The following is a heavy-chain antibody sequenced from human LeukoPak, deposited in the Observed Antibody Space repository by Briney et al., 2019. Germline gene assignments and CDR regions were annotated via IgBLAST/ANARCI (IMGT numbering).Heavy chain of an antibody. V-gene: IGHV3-23*01. CDR2: LSGSGITT. Sequence: GGSLRLSCAASGFTFSNSAMSWVRQAPGKGLEWVSTLSGSGITTYYADSVKGRFTISRDNSENTVYLQMDSLRADDTAVYFCAKNSGTYFYWGQGTRVTVSS. CDR1: GFTFSNSA. D-gene: IGHD1-26*01. CDR3: AKNSGTYFY. J-gene: IGHJ4*02.